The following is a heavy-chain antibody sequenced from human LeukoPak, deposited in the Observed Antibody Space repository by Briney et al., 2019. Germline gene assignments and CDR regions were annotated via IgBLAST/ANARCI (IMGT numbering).Heavy chain of an antibody. V-gene: IGHV3-48*02. CDR2: ISGGSSTI. D-gene: IGHD3-22*01. Sequence: GGXXXXSXAXXGFXFXIYTMNWVREAPGQGLEWVSSISGGSSTIYYADSVKGRFTISRDNAKDTLYLQMTSLRDVDTAVYYCARDDRDSSGYNWFDPWGQGTLVTVSS. J-gene: IGHJ5*02. CDR1: GFXFXIYT. CDR3: ARDDRDSSGYNWFDP.